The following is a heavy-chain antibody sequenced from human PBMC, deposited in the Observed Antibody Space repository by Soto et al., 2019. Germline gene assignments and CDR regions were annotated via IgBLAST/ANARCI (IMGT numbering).Heavy chain of an antibody. V-gene: IGHV4-31*03. CDR3: ARDPGDGYNYDY. Sequence: SETLSLTCTVSGDSISSSGDYWTWIRQHPGKGLEWIGYMYNSGSTYYNPSLKSRVTISVDTSKNQFSLKLSSVTAADTAVYYCARDPGDGYNYDYWGQGTLVTVSS. D-gene: IGHD5-12*01. J-gene: IGHJ4*02. CDR1: GDSISSSGDY. CDR2: MYNSGST.